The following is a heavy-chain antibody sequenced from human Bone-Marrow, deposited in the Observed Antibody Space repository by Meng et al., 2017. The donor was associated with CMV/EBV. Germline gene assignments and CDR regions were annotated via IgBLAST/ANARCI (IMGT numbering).Heavy chain of an antibody. CDR2: IVVGSGNT. CDR1: GFTFSSFA. J-gene: IGHJ4*02. D-gene: IGHD6-6*01. Sequence: KISCAASGFTFSSFAVQWVRQARGQRLEWIGWIVVGSGNTNYAQKFQERVTITRDMSTSTAYMELSSLRSEDTAVYYCAAELEYSSSSVDYWVQGTLVTVSS. CDR3: AAELEYSSSSVDY. V-gene: IGHV1-58*01.